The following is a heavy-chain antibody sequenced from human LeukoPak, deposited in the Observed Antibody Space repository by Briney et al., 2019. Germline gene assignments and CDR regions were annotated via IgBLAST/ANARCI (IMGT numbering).Heavy chain of an antibody. CDR2: IYPGDSDT. Sequence: PGESLKISCKGSGYSFTSNWIGWVRQVPRKGLEWMGIIYPGDSDTRYSPSFQGQVTISADKSIGTAYLQWRSLKASDTAIYYCARLELPAYFDYWGQGTLVTVSS. J-gene: IGHJ4*02. CDR3: ARLELPAYFDY. D-gene: IGHD1-7*01. CDR1: GYSFTSNW. V-gene: IGHV5-51*01.